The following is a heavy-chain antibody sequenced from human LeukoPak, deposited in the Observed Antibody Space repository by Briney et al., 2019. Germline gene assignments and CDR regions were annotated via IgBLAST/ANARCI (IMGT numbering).Heavy chain of an antibody. Sequence: SETLSLTCTVSGGSISSSSYYWGWIRQPPGKGLEWIGSIYYSGSTYYNPSLKSRVTISVDTSKNQFSLKLSSVTAADTAVYYCARASPASGMDVWGQGTTVTVSS. V-gene: IGHV4-39*07. CDR3: ARASPASGMDV. J-gene: IGHJ6*02. CDR1: GGSISSSSYY. CDR2: IYYSGST.